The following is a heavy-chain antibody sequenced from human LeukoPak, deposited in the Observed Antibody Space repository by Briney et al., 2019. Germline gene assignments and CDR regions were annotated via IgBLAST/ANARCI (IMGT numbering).Heavy chain of an antibody. V-gene: IGHV3-23*01. J-gene: IGHJ5*02. CDR2: ISGSGGST. Sequence: GGSLRLSCAASGFTFSSYAMGWVRQAPGKGLEWVSAISGSGGSTYYADSVKGRFTISRDNSKNTLYLQMNSLRAEDTAVHYCAKPTFSTYYDFWSVNSLFYPWGQGTLVTVSS. D-gene: IGHD3-3*01. CDR3: AKPTFSTYYDFWSVNSLFYP. CDR1: GFTFSSYA.